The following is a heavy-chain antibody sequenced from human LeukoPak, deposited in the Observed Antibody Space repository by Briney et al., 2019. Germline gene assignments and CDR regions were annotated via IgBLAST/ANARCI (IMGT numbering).Heavy chain of an antibody. Sequence: QTGGSLRLSCAASGFTFSSYGMHWVRQAPGKGLEWVAAISYDGSNKYYADSVKGRSTTSRDNSKNTMYLQMNSLTAEDTAVYYCVPTLANTSRVFDYWGQGTLVTVSS. CDR2: ISYDGSNK. D-gene: IGHD1/OR15-1a*01. CDR1: GFTFSSYG. J-gene: IGHJ4*02. CDR3: VPTLANTSRVFDY. V-gene: IGHV3-30*03.